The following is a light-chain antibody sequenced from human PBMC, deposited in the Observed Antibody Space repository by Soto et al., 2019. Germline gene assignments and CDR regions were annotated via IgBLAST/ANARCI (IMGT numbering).Light chain of an antibody. CDR2: GAS. Sequence: EIELTQSPGTLSSSPGERVTLSCRASQTVTSNYLAWYQQKPGQAPRLLIFGASSRATGIPDRFSGSGSGTDFTLTITRLEPEDSAMYYCQQYGSSGGITFGHGTKVDIK. CDR1: QTVTSNY. J-gene: IGKJ1*01. V-gene: IGKV3-20*01. CDR3: QQYGSSGGIT.